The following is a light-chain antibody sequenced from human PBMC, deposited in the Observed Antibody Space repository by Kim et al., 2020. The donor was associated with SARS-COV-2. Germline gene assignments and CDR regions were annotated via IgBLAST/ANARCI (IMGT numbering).Light chain of an antibody. CDR1: QSVLYSSNNNNY. J-gene: IGKJ1*01. V-gene: IGKV4-1*01. CDR3: QQYYTAPQS. Sequence: ATINCKSSQSVLYSSNNNNYLAWYQQKQGQPPKLLIYWASTRESGVPDRFSGSGSGTDFTLTISSLQAEDVAVYYCQQYYTAPQSFGQETKVDIK. CDR2: WAS.